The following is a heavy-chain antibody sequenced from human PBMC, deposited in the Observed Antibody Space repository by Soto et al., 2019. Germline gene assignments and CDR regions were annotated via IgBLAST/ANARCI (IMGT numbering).Heavy chain of an antibody. CDR2: IYYSGST. Sequence: PSETLSLTCTVSGGSVSSGSYYWSWIRQPPGKGLEWIGYIYYSGSTNYNPSLKSRVTISVDTSKNQFSLKLSSVTAADTAVYYCARVGFFVVDHYYYYALDVWGQGTTVTVSS. D-gene: IGHD3-3*01. J-gene: IGHJ6*02. CDR3: ARVGFFVVDHYYYYALDV. V-gene: IGHV4-61*01. CDR1: GGSVSSGSYY.